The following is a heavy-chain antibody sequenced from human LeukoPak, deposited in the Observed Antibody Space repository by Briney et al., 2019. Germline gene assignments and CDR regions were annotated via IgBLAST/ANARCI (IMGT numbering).Heavy chain of an antibody. V-gene: IGHV4-34*01. CDR3: ARESYGSRSYDYYYYYMDV. CDR2: INHSGST. D-gene: IGHD3-10*01. CDR1: GGSFSNYY. Sequence: PSETLSLTCAVYGGSFSNYYWSWIRQSPGKGLEWIGEINHSGSTYYNPSLKSRVTMSVDTSKNQFSLKLSSVTAADTAVYYCARESYGSRSYDYYYYYMDVWGKGTTVTVSS. J-gene: IGHJ6*03.